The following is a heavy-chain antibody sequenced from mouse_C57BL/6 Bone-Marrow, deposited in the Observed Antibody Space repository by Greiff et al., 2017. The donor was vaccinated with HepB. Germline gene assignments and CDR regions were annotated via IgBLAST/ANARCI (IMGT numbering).Heavy chain of an antibody. CDR3: ASRDYSNYVGFDY. D-gene: IGHD2-5*01. V-gene: IGHV1-55*01. CDR1: GYTFTSYW. J-gene: IGHJ2*01. Sequence: VQLQQPGAELVKPGASVKMSCKASGYTFTSYWITWVKQRPGQGLEWIGDIYPGSGSTNYNEKFKSKATLTVDTSSSTAYMQLSSLTSEDSAVYYCASRDYSNYVGFDYWGQGTTLTVSS. CDR2: IYPGSGST.